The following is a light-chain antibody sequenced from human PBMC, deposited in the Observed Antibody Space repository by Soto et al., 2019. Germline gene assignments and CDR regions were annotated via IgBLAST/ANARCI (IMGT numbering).Light chain of an antibody. CDR1: QSISSSY. V-gene: IGKV3-20*01. CDR2: GAS. J-gene: IGKJ2*01. Sequence: IVLTQSPGTLSLSPGERATLSCRASQSISSSYLTWYQHKPGQAPRLLLYGASSRATVIPDRFSGSGSGTDFTLTISRLEPEDFAVYYFQQYGSSAYTLGQKTHLEIK. CDR3: QQYGSSAYT.